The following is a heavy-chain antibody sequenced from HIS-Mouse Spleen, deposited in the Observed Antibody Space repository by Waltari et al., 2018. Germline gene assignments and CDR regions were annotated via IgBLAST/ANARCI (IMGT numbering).Heavy chain of an antibody. J-gene: IGHJ2*01. V-gene: IGHV4-39*07. CDR3: AREIPYSSSWYDWYFDL. CDR2: IYYSGLT. D-gene: IGHD6-13*01. Sequence: QLQLQESGPGLVKPSETLSLTCTVSGGSISSSSYYWGWIRQPPGKGLEWIGSIYYSGLTCYNPSLKIRVTISEDTSKNQLSLKLSSVTAADTAVYYCAREIPYSSSWYDWYFDLWGRGTLVTVSS. CDR1: GGSISSSSYY.